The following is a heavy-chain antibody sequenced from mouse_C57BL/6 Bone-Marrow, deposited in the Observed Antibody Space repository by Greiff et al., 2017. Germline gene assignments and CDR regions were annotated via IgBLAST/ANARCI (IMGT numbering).Heavy chain of an antibody. CDR1: GYTFTSYW. Sequence: QVQLQQPGAELVMPGASVKLSCKASGYTFTSYWMHWVKQRPGQGLEWIGEIDLSDSYTNYNQKFKGKSTLTVDKSSSTAYMQLSSLTSEDSAVYYCARRYGNSFDYWGQGTTLTVSS. CDR3: ARRYGNSFDY. D-gene: IGHD2-10*02. J-gene: IGHJ2*01. CDR2: IDLSDSYT. V-gene: IGHV1-69*01.